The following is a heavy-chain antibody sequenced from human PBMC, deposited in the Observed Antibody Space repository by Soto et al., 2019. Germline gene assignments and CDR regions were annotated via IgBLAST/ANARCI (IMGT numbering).Heavy chain of an antibody. CDR1: GFSFNNYW. V-gene: IGHV3-7*04. J-gene: IGHJ3*02. CDR2: IKGDGSEK. CDR3: ARELVLGLKSAFDM. D-gene: IGHD2-15*01. Sequence: PGGSLRLSCAASGFSFNNYWMSWVRQAPGKGLEWVANIKGDGSEKYYGGSVKGRFTISRDNAKNSLYLHMNSLRDEDTAVYFCARELVLGLKSAFDMWGQGTLVTVSS.